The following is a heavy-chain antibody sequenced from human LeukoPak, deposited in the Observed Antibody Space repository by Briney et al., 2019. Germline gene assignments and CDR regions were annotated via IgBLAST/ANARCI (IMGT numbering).Heavy chain of an antibody. CDR2: IYTSGNT. D-gene: IGHD4-17*01. CDR1: GYSISSYY. CDR3: ARSESDGDPPDY. J-gene: IGHJ4*02. Sequence: SETLSLTCSVSGYSISSYYWSWIRQPAGKGLEWIGRIYTSGNTNYNPSLKSRVTMSADTSKNQFSLKLSSVTAADTAVYYCARSESDGDPPDYWGQGTLVTVSS. V-gene: IGHV4-4*07.